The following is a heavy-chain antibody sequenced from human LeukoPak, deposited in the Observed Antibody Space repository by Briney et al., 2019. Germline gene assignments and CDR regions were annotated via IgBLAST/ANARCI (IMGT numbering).Heavy chain of an antibody. CDR1: GGSISSGDYY. CDR2: IYYSGST. Sequence: SQTLSLTCTVSGGSISSGDYYWSWVRQPPGKGLEWIGYIYYSGSTYYNPSLKSRVTISVDTSKNQFSLKLSSVTAADTAVYYCARATYSSGWTGYWFDPWGQGTPVTVSS. D-gene: IGHD6-19*01. J-gene: IGHJ5*02. CDR3: ARATYSSGWTGYWFDP. V-gene: IGHV4-31*03.